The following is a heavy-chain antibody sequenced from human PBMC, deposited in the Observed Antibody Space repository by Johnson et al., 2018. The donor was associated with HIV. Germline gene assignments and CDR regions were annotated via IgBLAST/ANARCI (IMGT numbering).Heavy chain of an antibody. CDR1: GFTFSSYD. CDR2: IRYDGGNK. J-gene: IGHJ3*02. Sequence: VQLVESGGGLVQPGGSLRLSCAASGFTFSSYDMNWVRQAPGKGLEGVAFIRYDGGNKYYADSVKGRFTIPRDNSKNTLYLQMNSLRAEDTAVYYCARGGAYCGGDCNAFDIWGQGTMVTVSS. CDR3: ARGGAYCGGDCNAFDI. D-gene: IGHD2-21*02. V-gene: IGHV3-30*02.